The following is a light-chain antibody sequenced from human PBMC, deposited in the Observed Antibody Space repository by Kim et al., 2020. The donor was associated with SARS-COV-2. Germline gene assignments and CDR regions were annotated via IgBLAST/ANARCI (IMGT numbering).Light chain of an antibody. CDR1: QSISSSS. CDR3: QQYGSSPRT. V-gene: IGKV3-20*01. CDR2: GAS. J-gene: IGKJ1*01. Sequence: SPGEGATLPCRASQSISSSSLAWYQQKPGQAPRLLIYGASNRATGIPDRFSGSGSGTDFTLTISRLEPEDFAVYYCQQYGSSPRTFGQGTKVDIK.